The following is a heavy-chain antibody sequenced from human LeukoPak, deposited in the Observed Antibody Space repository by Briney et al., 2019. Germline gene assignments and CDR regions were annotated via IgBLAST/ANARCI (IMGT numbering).Heavy chain of an antibody. Sequence: ASVKVSCKASGGTFSSYAISWVRQAPGQGLEWMGGIIPIFGTANYAQKFQGRVTITADESTSTAYMELSSLRSDDTAVYYCARASITMIVAWGDYWGQGTLVTVSS. V-gene: IGHV1-69*01. CDR1: GGTFSSYA. D-gene: IGHD3-22*01. CDR2: IIPIFGTA. CDR3: ARASITMIVAWGDY. J-gene: IGHJ4*02.